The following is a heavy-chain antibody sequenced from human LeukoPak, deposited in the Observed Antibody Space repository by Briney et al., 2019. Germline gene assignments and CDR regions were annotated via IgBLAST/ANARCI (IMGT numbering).Heavy chain of an antibody. CDR3: AGNGDYYYYYYMDV. D-gene: IGHD2-8*01. Sequence: PGGSLRLSCAASGFTFSSYWMSWVRQAPGKGLEWVANIKQDGSEKYYVDSVKGRFTISRDNAKNSLYLQMNSLRAEDTAVYYCAGNGDYYYYYYMDVWGKGTTVTVSS. V-gene: IGHV3-7*01. J-gene: IGHJ6*03. CDR1: GFTFSSYW. CDR2: IKQDGSEK.